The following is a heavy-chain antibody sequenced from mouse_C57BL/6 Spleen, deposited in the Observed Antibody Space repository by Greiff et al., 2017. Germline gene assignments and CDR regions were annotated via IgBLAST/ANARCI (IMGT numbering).Heavy chain of an antibody. V-gene: IGHV1-54*01. CDR3: ARGEGEPLDY. CDR2: INPGSGGT. Sequence: VQLQQSGAELVRPGTSVKVSCKASGYAFTNYLIEWVKQRPGQGLEWIGVINPGSGGTNYNEKFKGKATLTADKSSSTAYMQLSSLTSEDSAVYFCARGEGEPLDYWGQGTTLTVSS. J-gene: IGHJ2*01. CDR1: GYAFTNYL. D-gene: IGHD2-13*01.